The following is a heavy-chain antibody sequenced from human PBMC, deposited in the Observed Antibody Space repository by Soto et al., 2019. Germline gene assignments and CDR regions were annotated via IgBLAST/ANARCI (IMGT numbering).Heavy chain of an antibody. V-gene: IGHV3-21*01. CDR2: ITRNSDI. Sequence: PGGSLRLSCAASGFTFSSYSIHWVRQAPGKGLEWVSAITRNSDIYYADSVKGRFTVSRDNAQNSVSLQMNSLRAEDTAVYYCAREETAWPLAYGLDVWGQGTTVTAP. CDR1: GFTFSSYS. CDR3: AREETAWPLAYGLDV. J-gene: IGHJ6*02. D-gene: IGHD2-21*02.